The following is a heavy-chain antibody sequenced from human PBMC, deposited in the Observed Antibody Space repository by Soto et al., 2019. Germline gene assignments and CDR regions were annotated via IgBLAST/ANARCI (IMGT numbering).Heavy chain of an antibody. J-gene: IGHJ4*02. D-gene: IGHD3-10*01. Sequence: GGSLRLSCAASGFTFSSYAMSWVRQAPGKGLEWVSAISGSGGSTYYADSVKGRFTISRDNSKNTLYLQMNSLRAEDTAVYYCAKGSNYYGSGSYSTLWGQGTLVTVSS. CDR2: ISGSGGST. CDR1: GFTFSSYA. CDR3: AKGSNYYGSGSYSTL. V-gene: IGHV3-23*01.